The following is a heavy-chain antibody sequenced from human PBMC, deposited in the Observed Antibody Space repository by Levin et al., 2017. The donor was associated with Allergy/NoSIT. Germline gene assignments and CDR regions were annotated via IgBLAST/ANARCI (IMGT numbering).Heavy chain of an antibody. D-gene: IGHD5-12*01. Sequence: GESLKISCSVSGFTFEIYGMNWVRQAPGKRLEWVSHISASGSPTYYADPVRGRCTISRDNAKQSLYLQMTSLRVEDTAVYYCARGLFDFWGQGALVTVSS. CDR1: GFTFEIYG. J-gene: IGHJ4*02. CDR3: ARGLFDF. V-gene: IGHV3-48*04. CDR2: ISASGSPT.